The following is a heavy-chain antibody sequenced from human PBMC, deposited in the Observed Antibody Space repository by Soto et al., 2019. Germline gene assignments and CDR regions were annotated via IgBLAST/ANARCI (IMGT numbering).Heavy chain of an antibody. CDR3: ATDARGTYGMDV. Sequence: GPVKVSCKVSGYTLTELSMHWVRQAPGKGLEWMGGFDPEDGETIYAQKFQGRVTMTEDTSTDTAYMELSSLRSEDTAVYYCATDARGTYGMDVWGQGITVTVSS. CDR2: FDPEDGET. D-gene: IGHD1-1*01. J-gene: IGHJ6*02. CDR1: GYTLTELS. V-gene: IGHV1-24*01.